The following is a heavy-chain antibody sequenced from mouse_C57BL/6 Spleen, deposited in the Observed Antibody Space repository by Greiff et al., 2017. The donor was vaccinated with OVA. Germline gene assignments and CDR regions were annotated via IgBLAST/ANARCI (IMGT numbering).Heavy chain of an antibody. CDR2: ISSGGSYT. V-gene: IGHV5-6*02. D-gene: IGHD1-1*01. Sequence: DVKLVESGGDLVKPGGSLKLSCAASGFTFSSYGMSWVRQTPDKRLEWVATISSGGSYTYYPDSVKGRFTISRDNAKNTLYLQMSSLKSEDTTMYYCARDTTVANWYFDVWGTGTTVTVSS. CDR3: ARDTTVANWYFDV. CDR1: GFTFSSYG. J-gene: IGHJ1*03.